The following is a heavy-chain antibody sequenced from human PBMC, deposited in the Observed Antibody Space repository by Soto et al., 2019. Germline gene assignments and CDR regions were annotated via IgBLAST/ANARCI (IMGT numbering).Heavy chain of an antibody. V-gene: IGHV5-51*01. CDR3: ARRKASSTTSLSCRAGFDY. CDR1: GYSFTNYW. J-gene: IGHJ4*02. Sequence: PGESLKISCKGSGYSFTNYWIGWVRQMPGKGLEWMGLIYPGDSDTRYSPSFEGQVTISADKSISTAYLQWSGLKASDTAMSYCARRKASSTTSLSCRAGFDYWGQGTLVTVSS. CDR2: IYPGDSDT. D-gene: IGHD2-2*01.